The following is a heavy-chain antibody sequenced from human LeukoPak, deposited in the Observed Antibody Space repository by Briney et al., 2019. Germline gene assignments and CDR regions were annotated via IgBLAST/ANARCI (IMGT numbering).Heavy chain of an antibody. CDR3: ARTAIAAAALYNWFDS. V-gene: IGHV3-21*01. D-gene: IGHD6-13*01. CDR1: GFTFSSYC. J-gene: IGHJ5*01. CDR2: ISTSSSYI. Sequence: GGSLRLSCAASGFTFSSYCMNWVRQAPGKGLEWVSFISTSSSYIHYADSVKGRFTISRDNARNSLYLQMNSLRAEDTAVYYCARTAIAAAALYNWFDSWGQGTLVTVSP.